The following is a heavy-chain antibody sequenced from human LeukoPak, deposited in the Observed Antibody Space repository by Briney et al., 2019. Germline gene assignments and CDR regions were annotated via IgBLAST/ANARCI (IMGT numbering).Heavy chain of an antibody. D-gene: IGHD3-22*01. CDR2: INLKSGGT. V-gene: IGHV1-2*02. Sequence: ASVKVSCKASGGAFNSYSINWVRQAPGQGLEWMGWINLKSGGTNYAQKFQARVTMTRETSISTAYMELSRLRSDDTAVYYCAREDSTGYSSLDYWGQGTLVTVSS. CDR3: AREDSTGYSSLDY. J-gene: IGHJ4*02. CDR1: GGAFNSYS.